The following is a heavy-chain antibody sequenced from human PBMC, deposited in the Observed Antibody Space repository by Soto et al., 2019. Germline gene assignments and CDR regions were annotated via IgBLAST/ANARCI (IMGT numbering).Heavy chain of an antibody. D-gene: IGHD3-16*02. J-gene: IGHJ5*02. CDR3: ARGRAEYYDYVWGSYRYTGPWFDP. CDR1: GGSFSGYY. Sequence: SETLSLTCAVYGGSFSGYYWSWIRQPPGKGLEWIEEINHSGSTNYNPSLKSRVTISVDTSKNQFSPKLSSVTAADTAVYYCARGRAEYYDYVWGSYRYTGPWFDPWGQGTLVTVSS. V-gene: IGHV4-34*01. CDR2: INHSGST.